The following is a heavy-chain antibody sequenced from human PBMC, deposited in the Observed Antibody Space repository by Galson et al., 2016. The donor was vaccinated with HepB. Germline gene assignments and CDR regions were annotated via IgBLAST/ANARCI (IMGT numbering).Heavy chain of an antibody. V-gene: IGHV1-8*01. CDR2: MNANNGNT. Sequence: SVKVSCKASGYTFTTYDISWVRQATGQGLEWMGWMNANNGNTGYAQKFQGRVIMTRNTSISTAYMELTNLRSEDTAVYYCTRGGVVRIDPWGQGTLVIVSS. CDR3: TRGGVVRIDP. CDR1: GYTFTTYD. D-gene: IGHD3-10*01. J-gene: IGHJ5*02.